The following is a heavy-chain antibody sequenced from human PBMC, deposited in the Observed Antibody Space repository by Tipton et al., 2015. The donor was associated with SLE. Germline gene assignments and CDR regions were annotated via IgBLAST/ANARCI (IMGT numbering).Heavy chain of an antibody. V-gene: IGHV4-59*01. CDR1: GGSISNYY. D-gene: IGHD2-15*01. CDR3: ARGSVVADDY. Sequence: TLSLTCSVSGGSISNYYWNWIRQTPGKGLEWIGYIYYSRHTNYNPSLESRVTISIDTSKNQLSLKLTSVTAADTAVYYCARGSVVADDYWGQGTLVTVSS. CDR2: IYYSRHT. J-gene: IGHJ4*02.